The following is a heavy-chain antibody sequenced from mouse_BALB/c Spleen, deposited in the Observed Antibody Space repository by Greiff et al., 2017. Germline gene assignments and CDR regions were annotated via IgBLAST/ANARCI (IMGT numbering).Heavy chain of an antibody. Sequence: VQLKESGAELVRPGASVKLSCTASGFNIKDYYMHWVKQRPEQGLEWIGWIDPENGDTEYAPKFQGKATMTADTSSNTAYLQLSSLTSEDTAVYYCNPYYYGSSYFDVWGAGTTVTVSA. V-gene: IGHV14-4*02. D-gene: IGHD1-1*01. J-gene: IGHJ1*01. CDR1: GFNIKDYY. CDR3: NPYYYGSSYFDV. CDR2: IDPENGDT.